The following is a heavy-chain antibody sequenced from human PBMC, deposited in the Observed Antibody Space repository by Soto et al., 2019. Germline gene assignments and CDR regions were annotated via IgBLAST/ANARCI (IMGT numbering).Heavy chain of an antibody. V-gene: IGHV3-7*01. CDR3: ARARYSYYDFWSGSLPYYYFGMDV. J-gene: IGHJ6*02. CDR2: IKQDGSKK. CDR1: GFTFSSYW. D-gene: IGHD3-3*01. Sequence: EVQLVESGGGLVQPGGSLRLSCAASGFTFSSYWMSWVRQAPGKGLEWVANIKQDGSKKYYVDSVKGRFTISRDNAKNSLYVQMNGLRAEDTAVYYCARARYSYYDFWSGSLPYYYFGMDVWGQGTTVTVSS.